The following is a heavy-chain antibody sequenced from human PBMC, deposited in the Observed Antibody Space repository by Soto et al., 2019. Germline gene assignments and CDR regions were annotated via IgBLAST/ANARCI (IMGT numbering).Heavy chain of an antibody. CDR2: INPNSGGT. Sequence: SVKVACKSSVYTLTSYYMHLERQAPGQGLEWMGWINPNSGGTNYAQKFQGRVTMTRDTSISTAYMELSRLRSDDTAVYYCARGLVPAATYDVWGQGTTVTVSS. CDR1: VYTLTSYY. CDR3: ARGLVPAATYDV. V-gene: IGHV1-2*02. J-gene: IGHJ6*02. D-gene: IGHD2-2*01.